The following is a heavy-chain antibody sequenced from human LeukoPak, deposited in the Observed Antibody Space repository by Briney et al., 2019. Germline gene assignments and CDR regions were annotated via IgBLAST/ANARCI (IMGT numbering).Heavy chain of an antibody. CDR3: AKEKVFTSTSWTTIEY. Sequence: PGGSLRLSCAASGFTFSSYSMKWVRQAPGKGLEWVAVISYDGNAKHYADSVKGRFTISRDNSKNTLYLQMNSLRSEDTAVYYCAKEKVFTSTSWTTIEYWGQGTLVTVSS. D-gene: IGHD6-13*01. CDR2: ISYDGNAK. V-gene: IGHV3-30*18. J-gene: IGHJ4*02. CDR1: GFTFSSYS.